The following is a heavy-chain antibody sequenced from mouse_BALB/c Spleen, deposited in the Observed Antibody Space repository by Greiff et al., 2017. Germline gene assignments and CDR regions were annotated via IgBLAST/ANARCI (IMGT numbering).Heavy chain of an antibody. J-gene: IGHJ3*01. CDR2: IRNKANGYTT. CDR1: GFTFTDYY. CDR3: ARDKAY. V-gene: IGHV7-3*02. Sequence: EVKLVDSGGGLVQPGGSLRLSCATSGFTFTDYYMSWVRQPPGKALEWLGFIRNKANGYTTEYSASVKGRFTISRDNSQSILYLQMNTLRAEDSATYYCARDKAYWGQGTLVTVSA.